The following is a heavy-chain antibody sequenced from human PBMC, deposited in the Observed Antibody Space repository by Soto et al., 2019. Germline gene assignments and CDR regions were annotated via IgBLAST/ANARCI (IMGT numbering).Heavy chain of an antibody. J-gene: IGHJ1*01. CDR1: GYTFTNYG. D-gene: IGHD3-16*01. CDR2: ISGDNGDT. Sequence: QVQLVQSGAEVKKPGASVKVSCKASGYTFTNYGTSWVRQAPGQGLEYMGWISGDNGDTHYAQKVQGRVTMTTDTSTNTPYMELRSLRPDDTAVYYCVGGPSLVYFQYWGQGTLVTVSS. CDR3: VGGPSLVYFQY. V-gene: IGHV1-18*01.